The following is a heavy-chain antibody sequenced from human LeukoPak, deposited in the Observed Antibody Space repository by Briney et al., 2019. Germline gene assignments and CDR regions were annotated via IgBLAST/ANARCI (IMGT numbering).Heavy chain of an antibody. V-gene: IGHV4-30-2*01. J-gene: IGHJ4*02. CDR1: GGSISSGGYS. Sequence: PSETLSLTCAVSGGSISSGGYSRSWIRQPPGKGLEWIGYIYHSGSTYYNPSLKSRVTISVDRSKNQFSLKLSSVTAADTAVYYCARGAIRYFDWLAHFDYWGQGTLDTVSS. CDR3: ARGAIRYFDWLAHFDY. CDR2: IYHSGST. D-gene: IGHD3-9*01.